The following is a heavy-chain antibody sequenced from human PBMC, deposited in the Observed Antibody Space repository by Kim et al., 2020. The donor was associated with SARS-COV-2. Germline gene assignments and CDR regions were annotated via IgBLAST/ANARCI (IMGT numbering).Heavy chain of an antibody. J-gene: IGHJ4*01. CDR3: ARGLGRSGSYSGLLPFD. CDR2: ITSTSSYT. D-gene: IGHD3-3*01. Sequence: GGSLRLSCAASGFTFSSYTMNWVRQAPGKGPEWVSSITSTSSYTYYADSLKGRFTISRDNAKSSLYLQMDSLRAEDTAVYYCARGLGRSGSYSGLLPFD. V-gene: IGHV3-21*01. CDR1: GFTFSSYT.